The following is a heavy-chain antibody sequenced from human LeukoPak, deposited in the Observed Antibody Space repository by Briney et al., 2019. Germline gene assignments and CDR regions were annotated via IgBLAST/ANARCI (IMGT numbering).Heavy chain of an antibody. CDR2: MKQDGSEK. D-gene: IGHD3-10*01. V-gene: IGHV3-7*01. J-gene: IGHJ4*02. CDR3: ARVEAGHYFGD. CDR1: GFTFSSYW. Sequence: GGSLRLSCEASGFTFSSYWMSWIRQAPGKGLEWVAKMKQDGSEKYYVDSVKGRFTISRDNAKNSLYLQMNSLRAEDTAVYYCARVEAGHYFGDWGQGTLVTVSS.